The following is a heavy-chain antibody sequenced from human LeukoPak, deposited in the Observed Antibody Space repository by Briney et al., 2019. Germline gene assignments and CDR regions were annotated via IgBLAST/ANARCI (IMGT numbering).Heavy chain of an antibody. J-gene: IGHJ4*02. CDR2: IYWDDDK. V-gene: IGHV2-5*02. Sequence: ESGPTLVKPTQTLTLTCTFSGFSLSTSGVGVGWIRQPPGKALEWLALIYWDDDKRYSPSLKSRLTITKDTSKNQVVLTMTNMDPVDTATYYCAHKPREYYDSSGYYYFDYWGQGTLVTVSS. CDR3: AHKPREYYDSSGYYYFDY. CDR1: GFSLSTSGVG. D-gene: IGHD3-22*01.